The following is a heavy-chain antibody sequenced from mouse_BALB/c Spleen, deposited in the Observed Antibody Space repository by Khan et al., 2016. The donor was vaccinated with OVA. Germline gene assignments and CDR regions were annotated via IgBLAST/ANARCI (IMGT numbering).Heavy chain of an antibody. CDR2: IWGGGST. D-gene: IGHD2-10*02. Sequence: QVQLKQSGPGLVAPSQSLSITCTVSGFSLTDYGVSWIRQPPGKGLEWLGVIWGGGSTYYNSAHKSRLSISKDNSESQVFLKMNSLQTDDTAIYYCAKGVWSYYFTLDYWGQGTSVTVSA. J-gene: IGHJ4*01. V-gene: IGHV2-6-5*01. CDR1: GFSLTDYG. CDR3: AKGVWSYYFTLDY.